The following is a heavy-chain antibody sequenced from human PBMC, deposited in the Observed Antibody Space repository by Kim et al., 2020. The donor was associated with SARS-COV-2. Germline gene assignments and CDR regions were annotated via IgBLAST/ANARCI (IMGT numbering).Heavy chain of an antibody. CDR2: ISGSGGST. D-gene: IGHD3-10*01. V-gene: IGHV3-23*01. Sequence: GGSLRLSCAASGFTFSSYAMSWVRQAPGKGLEWVSAISGSGGSTYYADSVKGRFTISRDNSKNTLYLQMNSLRAEDTAVYYCAKGRNYYGSGSTAYNYFDYWGQGTLVTVSS. CDR3: AKGRNYYGSGSTAYNYFDY. CDR1: GFTFSSYA. J-gene: IGHJ4*02.